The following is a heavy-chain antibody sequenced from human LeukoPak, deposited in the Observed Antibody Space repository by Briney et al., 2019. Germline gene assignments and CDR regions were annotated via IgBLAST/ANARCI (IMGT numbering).Heavy chain of an antibody. Sequence: SETLSLTCTVSGGSISSGDYYWSWIRQPPGKGLEWIGYIYYSGSTYYNPSLKSRVTISVDTSKNQFSLKLSSVTAADTAVYYCARGAAAGTNPFDYWGQGTLVTVSS. D-gene: IGHD6-13*01. J-gene: IGHJ4*02. CDR2: IYYSGST. CDR1: GGSISSGDYY. V-gene: IGHV4-30-4*01. CDR3: ARGAAAGTNPFDY.